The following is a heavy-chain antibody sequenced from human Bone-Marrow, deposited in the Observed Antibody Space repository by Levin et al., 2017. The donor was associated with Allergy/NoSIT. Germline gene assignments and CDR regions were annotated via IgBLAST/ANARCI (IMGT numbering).Heavy chain of an antibody. J-gene: IGHJ4*02. Sequence: GESLKISCKASGYTFTSYGISWVRQAPGQGLEWMGWISAYNGNTNYAQKLQGRVTMTTDTSTSTAYMELRSLRSDDTAVYYCASTSSGWYRFDYWGQGTLVTVSS. CDR1: GYTFTSYG. V-gene: IGHV1-18*01. D-gene: IGHD6-19*01. CDR2: ISAYNGNT. CDR3: ASTSSGWYRFDY.